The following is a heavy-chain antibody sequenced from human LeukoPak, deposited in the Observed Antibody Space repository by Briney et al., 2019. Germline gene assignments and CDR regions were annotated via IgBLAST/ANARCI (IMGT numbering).Heavy chain of an antibody. CDR1: GFTFSSYD. Sequence: GGSLRLSCAASGFTFSSYDMSWVRQAPGKGLEWVTATSVNGGNTYYADSVKGRFTISRDNSKNTLYLQMNSLRAEDTAVYFCARQLGYCSDGSCYFDYWGQGTLVTVSS. D-gene: IGHD2-15*01. CDR3: ARQLGYCSDGSCYFDY. J-gene: IGHJ4*02. CDR2: TSVNGGNT. V-gene: IGHV3-23*01.